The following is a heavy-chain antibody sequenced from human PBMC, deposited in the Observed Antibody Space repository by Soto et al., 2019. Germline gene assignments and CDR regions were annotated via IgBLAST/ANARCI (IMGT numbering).Heavy chain of an antibody. CDR3: ARVVTSSGWGGNWLDP. CDR1: GYTFTSYA. CDR2: INAGNGDT. J-gene: IGHJ5*02. V-gene: IGHV1-3*01. Sequence: VQLVQSGAEVKRPGASVKVSCEASGYTFTSYAMHWVRQAPGQRLEWMGWINAGNGDTKYSQKFQGRVTITRDTSARTAYMELSSLRSEDTAVYYCARVVTSSGWGGNWLDPWGQGTLVSVSS. D-gene: IGHD6-19*01.